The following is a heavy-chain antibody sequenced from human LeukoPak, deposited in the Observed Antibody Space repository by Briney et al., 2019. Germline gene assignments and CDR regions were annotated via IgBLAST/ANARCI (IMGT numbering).Heavy chain of an antibody. D-gene: IGHD3-22*01. CDR1: GFTFSSYW. V-gene: IGHV3-74*01. CDR3: ARGYYDSSGYFKVGYNWFDP. J-gene: IGHJ5*02. CDR2: INSDRSST. Sequence: GGSLRLSCAASGFTFSSYWMHWVRQAPGKGLVWVSRINSDRSSTSYADSVKGRFTISRGNDKNTLYLQMNSLRAEDTAVYYCARGYYDSSGYFKVGYNWFDPWGQGTLVTVSS.